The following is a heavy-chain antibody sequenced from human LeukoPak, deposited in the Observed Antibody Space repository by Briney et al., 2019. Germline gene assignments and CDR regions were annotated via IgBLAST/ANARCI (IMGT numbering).Heavy chain of an antibody. Sequence: GGSLRLSCEASGFAFGSYAMHWVRQAPGRGLEWVAVISHDGDNTNSGESVRGRFTLSRDNAKNSLYLQMSSLRAEDTAVYYCARGNSNAFDIWGQGTMVTVSS. CDR3: ARGNSNAFDI. V-gene: IGHV3-30-3*01. CDR1: GFAFGSYA. J-gene: IGHJ3*02. D-gene: IGHD2/OR15-2a*01. CDR2: ISHDGDNT.